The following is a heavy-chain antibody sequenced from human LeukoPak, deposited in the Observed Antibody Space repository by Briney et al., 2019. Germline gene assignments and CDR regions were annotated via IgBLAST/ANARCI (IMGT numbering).Heavy chain of an antibody. J-gene: IGHJ6*02. V-gene: IGHV4-31*03. CDR2: IYYSGST. Sequence: SETLSLTCTVSGGSISSGGYYWSWIRQHPGKGLEWIGYIYYSGSTYYNPSLKSRVTISVDTSKNQFSLKLSSVTAADTAVYYCARERARLVRGHRLGYYGMDVWGQGTTVTVSS. CDR1: GGSISSGGYY. D-gene: IGHD3-10*01. CDR3: ARERARLVRGHRLGYYGMDV.